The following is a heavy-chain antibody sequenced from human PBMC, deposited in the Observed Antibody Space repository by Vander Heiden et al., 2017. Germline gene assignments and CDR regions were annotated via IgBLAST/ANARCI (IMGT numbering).Heavy chain of an antibody. V-gene: IGHV5-51*01. CDR2: IYPGDSDT. D-gene: IGHD3-3*01. CDR3: TRHLWSGYYYGIDY. CDR1: GYSSGSYW. J-gene: IGHJ4*02. Sequence: EVQLVQSGAQVKKPGESLKIFCKGSGYSSGSYWIGWVRQMPGKGLDWMGIIYPGDSDTKYNPSFQGRITISVDKSINTAYLQWSSLEASDTAIYYCTRHLWSGYYYGIDYWGQGTLVTVSS.